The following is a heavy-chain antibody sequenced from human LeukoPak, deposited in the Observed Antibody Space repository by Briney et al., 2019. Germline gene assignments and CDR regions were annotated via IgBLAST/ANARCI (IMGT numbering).Heavy chain of an antibody. D-gene: IGHD1-14*01. CDR1: GFTFGGYG. Sequence: GGSLRLSCAGSGFTFGGYGMHWFRQTPGKGLEWVAVIAYDGSRAFYADSVKGRFTISRDNSKNTMSVQMDDLRAEDTAVYYCKKYNKGHFYFWGQGTLVTVSS. V-gene: IGHV3-33*03. CDR2: IAYDGSRA. CDR3: KKYNKGHFYF. J-gene: IGHJ4*02.